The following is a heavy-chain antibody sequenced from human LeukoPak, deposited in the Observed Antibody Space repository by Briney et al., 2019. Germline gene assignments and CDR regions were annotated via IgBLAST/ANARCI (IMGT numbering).Heavy chain of an antibody. Sequence: GGSLRLSCAASGFTFDDYGMSWARHAPGKGLEWVSGINWNGGSTGYADSVKGRFTISRDNAKNSLYLQMNSLRAEDTAVYYCARDKAVAAYDYWGQGALVTVSS. CDR1: GFTFDDYG. J-gene: IGHJ4*02. V-gene: IGHV3-20*04. CDR3: ARDKAVAAYDY. CDR2: INWNGGST. D-gene: IGHD6-19*01.